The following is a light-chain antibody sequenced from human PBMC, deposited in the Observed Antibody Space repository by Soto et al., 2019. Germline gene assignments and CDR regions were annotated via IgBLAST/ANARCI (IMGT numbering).Light chain of an antibody. Sequence: QSALTQHASVSGSPGQSITISCTGTSSDVGAYNFVSWYQQHPGKAPKLMVYDVSHRPSGVSHRFSGSKSGNTASLTISGLQAEDEADYYCSSFRTSNSLGVFGGGTKVTVL. CDR1: SSDVGAYNF. V-gene: IGLV2-14*03. J-gene: IGLJ3*02. CDR2: DVS. CDR3: SSFRTSNSLGV.